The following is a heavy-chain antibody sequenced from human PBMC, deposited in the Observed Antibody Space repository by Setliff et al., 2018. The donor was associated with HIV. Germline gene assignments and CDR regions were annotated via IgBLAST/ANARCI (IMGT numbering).Heavy chain of an antibody. CDR1: GFTFSSYW. J-gene: IGHJ5*02. D-gene: IGHD3-3*01. V-gene: IGHV3-74*01. CDR2: ISSDGSST. Sequence: PGESLKISCAASGFTFSSYWMHWVRQAPGKGLVWVSRISSDGSSTSYADSVKGRFSISRDNAKNTLYLQMNSLRAEDTAVYYCARGSRYNFWSGYGVNWFDPWGQGTLVTVSS. CDR3: ARGSRYNFWSGYGVNWFDP.